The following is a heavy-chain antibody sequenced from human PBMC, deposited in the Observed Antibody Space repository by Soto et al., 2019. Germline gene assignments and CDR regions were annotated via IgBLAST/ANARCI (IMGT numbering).Heavy chain of an antibody. D-gene: IGHD3-16*01. Sequence: EVQLLESGGGLGQGGGSLRLSCAASGFTFSSYTMNWVRQAPGKGLEWVSSIKVGSSRIYQPDSMKGRFTISRDDARNSVYLQINSLRAEDTALYFCVRSPKIGVRGAFWGRGTQVTVSS. J-gene: IGHJ1*01. CDR1: GFTFSSYT. V-gene: IGHV3-21*01. CDR3: VRSPKIGVRGAF. CDR2: IKVGSSRI.